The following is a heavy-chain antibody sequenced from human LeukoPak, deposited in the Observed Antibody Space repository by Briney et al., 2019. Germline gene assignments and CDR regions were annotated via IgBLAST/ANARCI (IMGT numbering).Heavy chain of an antibody. V-gene: IGHV1-2*02. J-gene: IGHJ4*02. CDR1: GYTFTGYY. Sequence: VASVKVSCKASGYTFTGYYMHWVRQAPGQGLEWMGWINPNSGDTNSAQKFQGRVTMTRDTSISTAYMELSRLRSDDTAVYYCARDIQNTVTTWFYFDYWGQGTLVTVSS. CDR3: ARDIQNTVTTWFYFDY. CDR2: INPNSGDT. D-gene: IGHD4-17*01.